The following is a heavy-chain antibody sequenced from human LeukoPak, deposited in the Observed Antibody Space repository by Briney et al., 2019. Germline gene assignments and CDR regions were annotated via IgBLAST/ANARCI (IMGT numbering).Heavy chain of an antibody. J-gene: IGHJ4*02. CDR3: ARDPDDYADYSYFDC. CDR1: GFTFSIYW. Sequence: GGSLRLSCAASGFTFSIYWMNWVRQAPGKGLEWVANINQDGSGTYYADSVKGRFTISRDNAKNSQYLQMNSLRAEDTAVYYCARDPDDYADYSYFDCWGQGTLVTVSS. D-gene: IGHD4-17*01. V-gene: IGHV3-7*01. CDR2: INQDGSGT.